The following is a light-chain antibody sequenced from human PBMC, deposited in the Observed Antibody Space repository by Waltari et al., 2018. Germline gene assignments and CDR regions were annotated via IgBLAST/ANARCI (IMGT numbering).Light chain of an antibody. J-gene: IGLJ2*01. V-gene: IGLV1-40*01. CDR2: VNH. Sequence: QSVLTQPPSVSGAPGQRVTISCTGSSSNIGAGYDVHWYQQLPGTAPKLLIYVNHNRPAGVPDRFSGSKSGTSASLAITGLQAEDEADYYCQSYDSSLSGSVFGGGTKLTVL. CDR1: SSNIGAGYD. CDR3: QSYDSSLSGSV.